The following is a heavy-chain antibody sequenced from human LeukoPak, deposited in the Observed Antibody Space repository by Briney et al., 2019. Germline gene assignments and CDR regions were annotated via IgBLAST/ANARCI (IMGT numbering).Heavy chain of an antibody. CDR1: GFTFSSYA. V-gene: IGHV3-23*01. CDR3: AKAAKHSGWPVFDY. D-gene: IGHD6-19*01. J-gene: IGHJ4*02. CDR2: ISDSGGST. Sequence: GGSLRLSCAASGFTFSSYAMSWVRQPPGKGLGWVSAISDSGGSTYYPDSVTGRFTISRDNSKNTLYLQMSSLRGEDTAVYYCAKAAKHSGWPVFDYWGQGTLVTVSS.